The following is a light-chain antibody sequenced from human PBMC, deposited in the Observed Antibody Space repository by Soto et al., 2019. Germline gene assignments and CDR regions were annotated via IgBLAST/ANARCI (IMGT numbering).Light chain of an antibody. V-gene: IGKV3-15*01. Sequence: EIVMTQSPAILSVSPGERATLSCRASQSVSSNLAWYQQKPGQAPRLLIYGASTRATGIPARFSGSGSGTEFTLTISSLQSEDFAVYYCQQYNNWPPVTFGPGTKVDIK. CDR3: QQYNNWPPVT. CDR1: QSVSSN. CDR2: GAS. J-gene: IGKJ3*01.